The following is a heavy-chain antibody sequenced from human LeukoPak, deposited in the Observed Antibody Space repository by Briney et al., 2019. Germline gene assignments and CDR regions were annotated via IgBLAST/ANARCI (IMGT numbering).Heavy chain of an antibody. CDR2: IYYSGST. V-gene: IGHV4-59*01. Sequence: SETLSLTCSVSGGSISSYYWSWIRQPPGKGLEWIGHIYYSGSTNYNPSLKSRVTISVDTSKNQFSLKLRSVTAADTAVYYCARDRGPYYFDYWGQGTLVTVSS. J-gene: IGHJ4*02. D-gene: IGHD3-10*01. CDR3: ARDRGPYYFDY. CDR1: GGSISSYY.